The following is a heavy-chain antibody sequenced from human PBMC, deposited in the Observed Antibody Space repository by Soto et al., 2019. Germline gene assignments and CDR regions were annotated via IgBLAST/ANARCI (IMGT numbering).Heavy chain of an antibody. V-gene: IGHV3-30*18. CDR1: GFTFSSYG. CDR2: ISYDGSNK. D-gene: IGHD2-15*01. Sequence: QVQLVESGGGVVQPGRSLRLSCAASGFTFSSYGMHWVRQAPGKGLEWVAVISYDGSNKYYADSVKGRFTISRDNSKNTLYLQMSSLRAEDTAVYYCAKDRWPRHWGQGTLVTVSS. CDR3: AKDRWPRH. J-gene: IGHJ4*02.